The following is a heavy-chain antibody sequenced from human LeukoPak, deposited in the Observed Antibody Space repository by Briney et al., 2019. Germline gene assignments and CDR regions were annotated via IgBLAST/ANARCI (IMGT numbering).Heavy chain of an antibody. CDR2: INHSGST. J-gene: IGHJ6*02. D-gene: IGHD1-26*01. V-gene: IGHV4-39*07. CDR3: ARDPYSGFKRPGIYYYGMDV. CDR1: GGSISSSSYY. Sequence: PSETLSLTCTVSGGSISSSSYYWSWIRQPPGKGLEWIGEINHSGSTNYNPSLKSRVTISVDTSKNQFSLKLSSVTAADTAVYYCARDPYSGFKRPGIYYYGMDVWGQGTTVTVSS.